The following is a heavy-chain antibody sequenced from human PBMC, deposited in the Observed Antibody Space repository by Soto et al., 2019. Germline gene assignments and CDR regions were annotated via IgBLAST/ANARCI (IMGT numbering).Heavy chain of an antibody. D-gene: IGHD6-13*01. V-gene: IGHV4-59*01. CDR2: IYYSGST. CDR3: ARGIIAAAYDY. J-gene: IGHJ4*02. CDR1: GGSISSYY. Sequence: PSETLSLTCTVSGGSISSYYWSWIRQPPGKGLEWIGYIYYSGSTNYNPSIKSRVTLSIDTSKKQFSLNLSSVTAADTAVYYCARGIIAAAYDYWGQGTLVTVSS.